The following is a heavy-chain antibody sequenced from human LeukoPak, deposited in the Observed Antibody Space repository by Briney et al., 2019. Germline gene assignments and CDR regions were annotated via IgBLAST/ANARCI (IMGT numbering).Heavy chain of an antibody. CDR1: GFTFSSYA. Sequence: PGGSLRLSCAAPGFTFSSYAMHWVRQAPGKGLEWVAVISYDGSNKYYADSVKGRFTISRDNSKNTLYLQMNSLRAEDTAVYYCIQWELLDYWGQGTLVTVSS. CDR2: ISYDGSNK. J-gene: IGHJ4*02. CDR3: IQWELLDY. D-gene: IGHD1-26*01. V-gene: IGHV3-30-3*01.